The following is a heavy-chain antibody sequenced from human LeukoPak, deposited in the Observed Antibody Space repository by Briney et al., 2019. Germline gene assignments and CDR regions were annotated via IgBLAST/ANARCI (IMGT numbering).Heavy chain of an antibody. D-gene: IGHD3-10*01. V-gene: IGHV1-69*05. J-gene: IGHJ5*02. Sequence: ASVKVSCKASGGTFSSYAISLVRQAPGQGLEWMGGIIPIFGTANYAQKLQGRVTMTTDTSTSTAYMELRSLRSDDTAVYYCARVHPITMVRGVTYDPWGQGTLVTVSS. CDR2: IIPIFGTA. CDR1: GGTFSSYA. CDR3: ARVHPITMVRGVTYDP.